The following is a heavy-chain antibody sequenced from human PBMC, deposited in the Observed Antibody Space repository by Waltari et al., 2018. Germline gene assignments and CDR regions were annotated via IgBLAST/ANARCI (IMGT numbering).Heavy chain of an antibody. CDR2: IYPGAADA. D-gene: IGHD3-10*01. CDR3: ARGEWGNGYFDF. CDR1: GYNFATYG. V-gene: IGHV5-51*01. J-gene: IGHJ4*02. Sequence: EVQLVQSGAEVKQPGEARKISCQGSGYNFATYGIGWVRQMPGKGLEWMGIIYPGAADARYSPSFQRQVAFSVDKSSTTAYLQWSSLKASDSAIYYCARGEWGNGYFDFWGQGTLVTVSS.